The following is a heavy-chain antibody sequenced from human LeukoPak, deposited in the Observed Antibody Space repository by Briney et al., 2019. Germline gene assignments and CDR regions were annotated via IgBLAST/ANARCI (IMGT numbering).Heavy chain of an antibody. CDR2: ISGSGGST. CDR1: GFTFSSYA. J-gene: IGHJ4*02. CDR3: AKGGPQFFDY. V-gene: IGHV3-23*01. Sequence: GGSLRLSCAASGFTFSSYAMSWVRQAPGKGLEWVSAISGSGGSTYYADSVKGRFTISRDNSKSTLYLQMNSLRVEDTAIYYCAKGGPQFFDYWGQGTLVTVSS. D-gene: IGHD5-24*01.